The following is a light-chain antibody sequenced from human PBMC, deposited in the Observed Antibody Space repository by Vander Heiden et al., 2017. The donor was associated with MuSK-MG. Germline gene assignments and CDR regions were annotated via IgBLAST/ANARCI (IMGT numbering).Light chain of an antibody. J-gene: IGLJ2*01. Sequence: SYDRSQPPSLSVSPRQTARISPSGDRLGGTFVCWYQQKPGDAPLLGFSHDSHPPSGIAGLFAATNASTAALTISGGTQAVEDAYYCCPAWSSNTVVFGGGTKVTVL. CDR1: RLGGTF. CDR2: HDS. V-gene: IGLV3-1*01. CDR3: PAWSSNTVV.